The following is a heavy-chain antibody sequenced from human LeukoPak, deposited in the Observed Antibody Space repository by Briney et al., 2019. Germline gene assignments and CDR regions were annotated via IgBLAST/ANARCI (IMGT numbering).Heavy chain of an antibody. CDR3: TRENAAFSPFGY. V-gene: IGHV4-4*02. Sequence: SQTLSLTCGVSGGSITTTNFWSWVRQTPGQGPEWIGEVSVSGLSDYNPSLRGRVTMSLDTSKNHLSLRLTCVTAADTAVYYCTRENAAFSPFGYWGQGTLVTV. J-gene: IGHJ4*02. CDR1: GGSITTTNF. D-gene: IGHD6-25*01. CDR2: VSVSGLS.